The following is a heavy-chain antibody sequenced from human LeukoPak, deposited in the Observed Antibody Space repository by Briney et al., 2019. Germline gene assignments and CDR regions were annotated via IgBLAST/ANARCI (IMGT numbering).Heavy chain of an antibody. Sequence: SETLSLTCTASGDSMSSYYWSWIRQPPGKGLEGIGYISDSGSTNYNASLKSRVTMSVDTSKNQFSLKLNSVTATDTAVYYCARWNRFIDFWGQGTLVTVSS. CDR3: ARWNRFIDF. CDR1: GDSMSSYY. D-gene: IGHD1-1*01. CDR2: ISDSGST. J-gene: IGHJ4*02. V-gene: IGHV4-59*01.